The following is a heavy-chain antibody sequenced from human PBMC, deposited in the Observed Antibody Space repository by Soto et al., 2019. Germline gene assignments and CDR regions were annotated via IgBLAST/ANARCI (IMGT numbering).Heavy chain of an antibody. CDR3: SRQASDFWSGKPQYYMDV. V-gene: IGHV3-73*01. CDR1: GFTFSGYA. Sequence: EVQLVESGGGLVQPGGSLKLSCAASGFTFSGYALHWVRQASGKGLEWVGRIRSKGNNYATAYGASLKGRFTISSDDSKNTAYLQMNSLNTEDTAVYYCSRQASDFWSGKPQYYMDVWGNGTTVTVSS. J-gene: IGHJ6*03. CDR2: IRSKGNNYAT. D-gene: IGHD3-3*01.